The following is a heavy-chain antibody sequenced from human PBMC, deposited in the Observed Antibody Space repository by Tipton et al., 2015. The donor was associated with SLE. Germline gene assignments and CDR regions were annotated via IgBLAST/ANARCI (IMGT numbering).Heavy chain of an antibody. CDR3: ARADIAVAGALGY. V-gene: IGHV3-48*01. D-gene: IGHD6-19*01. CDR1: GFTFSSYS. J-gene: IGHJ4*02. Sequence: GSLRLSCAASGFTFSSYSMNWVRQAPGKGLEWVSYISSSSSTIYYADSVKGRFTISRDNAKNSLYLQMNSLRAEDTAVYYCARADIAVAGALGYWGQGTLVTVSS. CDR2: ISSSSSTI.